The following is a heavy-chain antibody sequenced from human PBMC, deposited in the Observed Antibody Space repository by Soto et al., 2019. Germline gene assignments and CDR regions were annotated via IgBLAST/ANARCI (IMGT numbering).Heavy chain of an antibody. CDR3: ARGKVTPYLPKWFDP. CDR2: IYPGDSNT. V-gene: IGHV5-51*03. Sequence: GESLKISCKGSGFSFTTYWIAWVRQMPGRGLEWMGIIYPGDSNTRYSPSFRGQVTISADKSISTAYLQWSSLRASDTAMYYCARGKVTPYLPKWFDPWGQGTLVTVSS. D-gene: IGHD2-21*02. J-gene: IGHJ5*02. CDR1: GFSFTTYW.